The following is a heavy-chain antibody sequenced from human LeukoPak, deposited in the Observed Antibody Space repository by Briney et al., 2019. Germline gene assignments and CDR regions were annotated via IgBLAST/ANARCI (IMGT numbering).Heavy chain of an antibody. Sequence: SETLSLTCTVSGGSISRYYWSWIRQSPGKGLEWIGYIYSTGSTNSNPSLRSRVTISVDTSRNQFSLKLNSVSAADTAMYYCARHESAVGALFYWGQGTLVTVSS. CDR1: GGSISRYY. D-gene: IGHD3-16*01. CDR2: IYSTGST. V-gene: IGHV4-59*08. CDR3: ARHESAVGALFY. J-gene: IGHJ4*02.